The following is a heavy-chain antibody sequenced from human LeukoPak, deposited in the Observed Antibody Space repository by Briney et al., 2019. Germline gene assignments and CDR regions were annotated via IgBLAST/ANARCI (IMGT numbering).Heavy chain of an antibody. D-gene: IGHD2-15*01. J-gene: IGHJ4*02. Sequence: PGRSLRLSCAASGFTFSSYGMHWVRQAPGKGLEWVAVISYDGSNKYYADSVKGRFTISRDNSKNTLYLQMNSLRAEDTAVYYCVRGGCSSGSCYFAPGVWGQGTMVTVSS. CDR1: GFTFSSYG. CDR3: VRGGCSSGSCYFAPGV. CDR2: ISYDGSNK. V-gene: IGHV3-30*03.